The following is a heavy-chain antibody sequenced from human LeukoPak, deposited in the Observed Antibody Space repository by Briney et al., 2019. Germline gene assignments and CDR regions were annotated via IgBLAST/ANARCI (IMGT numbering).Heavy chain of an antibody. D-gene: IGHD6-19*01. Sequence: GGSLRLSCAASGLTFSSYAMSWVRQAPGKGLEWVSLITGDGGSTYSADSVRGRFTISRDNSKNSLYLQMNSLRTEDTALYYCAKEGPIAVAGYFDYWGQGTLVTVSS. CDR3: AKEGPIAVAGYFDY. V-gene: IGHV3-43*02. CDR1: GLTFSSYA. J-gene: IGHJ4*02. CDR2: ITGDGGST.